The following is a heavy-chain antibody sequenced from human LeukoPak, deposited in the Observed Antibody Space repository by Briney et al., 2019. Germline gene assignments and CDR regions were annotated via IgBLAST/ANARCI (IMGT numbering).Heavy chain of an antibody. V-gene: IGHV3-7*01. J-gene: IGHJ3*01. CDR2: IKQDGSEK. Sequence: GGSLRLSCVASGFIINNYWMNWVRQAPGKGLEWVANIKQDGSEKYYVDSVKGRFTISRDNAKNSVYLPMNSLRAEDTAVYYCARGFDGANAFDLWGQGTLVTVSS. CDR1: GFIINNYW. CDR3: ARGFDGANAFDL.